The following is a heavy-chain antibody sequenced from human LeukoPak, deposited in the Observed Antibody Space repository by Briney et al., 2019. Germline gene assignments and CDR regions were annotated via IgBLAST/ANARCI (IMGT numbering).Heavy chain of an antibody. V-gene: IGHV1-2*02. CDR2: INPNSGDT. CDR1: GYTFTGYY. J-gene: IGHJ4*02. Sequence: VASVKVSCTASGYTFTGYYMHWVRQAPGQGLEWMGWINPNSGDTNYAQNFQGRVTMTRDTSITTAYMELSRLGSDDTALYYCARDSSGYSPLEYWGQGTLVTVSS. D-gene: IGHD3-22*01. CDR3: ARDSSGYSPLEY.